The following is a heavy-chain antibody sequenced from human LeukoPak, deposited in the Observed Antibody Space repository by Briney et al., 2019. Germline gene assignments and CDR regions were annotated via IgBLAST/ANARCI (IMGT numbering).Heavy chain of an antibody. D-gene: IGHD6-19*01. CDR3: ARVGTSGWTSDY. CDR2: IGGDDP. J-gene: IGHJ4*02. Sequence: GGSLRLSCVASGFTFSVHAMSWVRQAPGKGLEWVGSIGGDDPYHADSVRGRFTVSRDNAKNSLDLQMNSLRVEDTAVYYCARVGTSGWTSDYWGQGTLVTVSS. V-gene: IGHV3-69-1*01. CDR1: GFTFSVHA.